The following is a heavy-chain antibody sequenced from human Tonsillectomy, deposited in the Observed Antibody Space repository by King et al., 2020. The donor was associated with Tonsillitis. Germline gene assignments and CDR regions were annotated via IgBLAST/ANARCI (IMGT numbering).Heavy chain of an antibody. CDR1: GYIFTSYG. CDR2: ISAYNGNT. Sequence: QLVQSGGEVKKPGASVKVSCKASGYIFTSYGISWVRQAPGQGLEWMGWISAYNGNTNYAQKCQGRVTMTTETPTSTAYMELRSLRSDDTAVYYCARDKVGYPNWFDPWGQGTLVTVST. V-gene: IGHV1-18*01. CDR3: ARDKVGYPNWFDP. D-gene: IGHD2-2*03. J-gene: IGHJ5*02.